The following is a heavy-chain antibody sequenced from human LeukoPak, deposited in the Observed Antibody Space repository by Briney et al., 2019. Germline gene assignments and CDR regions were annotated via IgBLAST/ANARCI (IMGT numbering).Heavy chain of an antibody. Sequence: GGSLRLSCTASGFTLTTYWTHWVRHAPGRGLVWVSGINSDGSTTNYADSVKGRFTISRDNAKNTLYLQMNSLRAEDTAVYYCAKKTWDSSAWYFFDYWGQGTLVTVSS. CDR3: AKKTWDSSAWYFFDY. CDR2: INSDGSTT. D-gene: IGHD3-22*01. CDR1: GFTLTTYW. J-gene: IGHJ4*02. V-gene: IGHV3-74*01.